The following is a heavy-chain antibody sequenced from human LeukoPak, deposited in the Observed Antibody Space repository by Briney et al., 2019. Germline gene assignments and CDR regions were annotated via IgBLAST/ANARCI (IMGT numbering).Heavy chain of an antibody. CDR2: IRSKADSYTT. V-gene: IGHV3-73*01. Sequence: GGSLRLSCAASGFTFSGSAMHWVRQAPRKGLEWLGGIRSKADSYTTAYAASVKGRFIVSRDDSKNTAYLQMNSLKTEDTAVYYCRAAADLNDCWGQGTLVTVSS. CDR3: RAAADLNDC. J-gene: IGHJ4*02. CDR1: GFTFSGSA. D-gene: IGHD6-13*01.